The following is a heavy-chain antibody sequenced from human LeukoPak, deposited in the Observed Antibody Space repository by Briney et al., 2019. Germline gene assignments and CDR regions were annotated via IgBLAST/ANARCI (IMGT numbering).Heavy chain of an antibody. CDR1: GYTFTRYA. J-gene: IGHJ4*02. D-gene: IGHD2-15*01. V-gene: IGHV7-4-1*02. CDR3: ARVRYCSGGSCYPLDY. Sequence: ASVKVSCKASGYTFTRYAMNWVRQAPGQGLEWMGWINTNTGNPTYAQGFTGRFVFSLDTSVSTAYLQISSLKAEDTAVYYCARVRYCSGGSCYPLDYWGQGTLVTVSS. CDR2: INTNTGNP.